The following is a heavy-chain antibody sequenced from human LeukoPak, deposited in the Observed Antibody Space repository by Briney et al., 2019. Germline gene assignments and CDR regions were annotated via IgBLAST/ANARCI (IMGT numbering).Heavy chain of an antibody. Sequence: SETLSLTCTVSGGSISSYYWSWIRQPPGKGLEWIGYTYYSGSTNYNPSLKSRVTISVDTSKNQFSLKLSSVTAADTAVYYCARVAVAGVFDYWGQGTLVTVSS. CDR3: ARVAVAGVFDY. D-gene: IGHD6-19*01. CDR2: TYYSGST. V-gene: IGHV4-59*01. CDR1: GGSISSYY. J-gene: IGHJ4*02.